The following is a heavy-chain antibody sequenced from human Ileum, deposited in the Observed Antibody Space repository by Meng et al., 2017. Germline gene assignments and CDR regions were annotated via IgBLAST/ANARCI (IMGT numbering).Heavy chain of an antibody. V-gene: IGHV3-30*04. CDR1: GLTFSSFA. D-gene: IGHD3-10*01. Sequence: QVQLVESGGGAVQPRRSLRLSCAASGLTFSSFAMHWVRQAPGKGLEWVAVISYDGSNKYYAGSVKGRFTISRDNSKNTLYLQMNSLRAEDTAVYYCASPPSEGDLWGRGTLVTVSS. CDR3: ASPPSEGDL. CDR2: ISYDGSNK. J-gene: IGHJ2*01.